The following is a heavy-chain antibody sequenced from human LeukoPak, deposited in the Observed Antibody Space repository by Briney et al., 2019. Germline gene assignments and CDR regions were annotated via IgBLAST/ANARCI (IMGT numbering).Heavy chain of an antibody. V-gene: IGHV4-34*01. CDR1: GGSFSGYY. D-gene: IGHD2-8*01. CDR3: ASTSSGYCTNGICSYFDY. J-gene: IGHJ4*02. Sequence: SETLSLTCAVYGGSFSGYYWNWIRQPPGKGLEWIGEINHSGNTNYNPSLKSRVTISVDTSKNQFSLKLSSVTAADTAVYYCASTSSGYCTNGICSYFDYWGQGTLVTVSS. CDR2: INHSGNT.